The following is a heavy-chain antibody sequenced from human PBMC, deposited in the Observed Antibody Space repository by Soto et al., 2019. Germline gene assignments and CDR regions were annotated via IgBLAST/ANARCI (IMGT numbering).Heavy chain of an antibody. CDR3: GKSAYCNGGNCYWYFDL. Sequence: QVQLVESGGGVVQPGRSLRLSCAASGFTFRSYGMHWVRQAPGKGLEWVAVISYDGGIKYFADSVKGRFTISRDNSNNTLFLQMDSLRIGDTAVYYCGKSAYCNGGNCYWYFDLWGRGTLVTVSS. V-gene: IGHV3-30*18. CDR2: ISYDGGIK. D-gene: IGHD2-21*01. CDR1: GFTFRSYG. J-gene: IGHJ2*01.